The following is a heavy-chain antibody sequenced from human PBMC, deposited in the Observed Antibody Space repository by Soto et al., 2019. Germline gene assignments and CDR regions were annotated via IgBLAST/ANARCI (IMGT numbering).Heavy chain of an antibody. CDR2: INGGTGQT. D-gene: IGHD1-1*01. CDR3: ARGKGMEENYYYYGLDI. J-gene: IGHJ6*02. Sequence: ASVKVSCKASGYTFTTHAMRWVRQAPGQSLEWMGWINGGTGQTKHSQRFQGRVNITRDTSASTAYMELSSLRSEDTAVYYCARGKGMEENYYYYGLDIWGQGTTVTV. CDR1: GYTFTTHA. V-gene: IGHV1-3*01.